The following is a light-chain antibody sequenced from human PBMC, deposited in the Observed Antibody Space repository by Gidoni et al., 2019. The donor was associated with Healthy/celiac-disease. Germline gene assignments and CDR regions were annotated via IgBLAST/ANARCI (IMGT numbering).Light chain of an antibody. Sequence: EIVLTQSPCTLSLSPGERATLSCRASQSVSSSYLAWYQQKPGQAPRLLIYVASSRATGIPDRFSGSGSGTDFTLTISRLEPEDFAVYYCQQYGSSPWTFXQXTKVEIK. CDR2: VAS. CDR3: QQYGSSPWT. J-gene: IGKJ1*01. CDR1: QSVSSSY. V-gene: IGKV3-20*01.